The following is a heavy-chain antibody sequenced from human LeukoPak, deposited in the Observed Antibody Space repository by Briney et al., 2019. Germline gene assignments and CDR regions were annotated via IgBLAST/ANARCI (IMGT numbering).Heavy chain of an antibody. CDR2: ISYDGSNE. CDR3: AIAQSWDELFDS. CDR1: GFTFSSYA. Sequence: PGRSLRLSCAASGFTFSSYAMHWVRQAPGKGLEWVAVISYDGSNEYYADSVRGRFTISRDSSKNTLFLQMNSLRDEDSAVYYCAIAQSWDELFDSWGQGTLVTVSS. V-gene: IGHV3-30*14. D-gene: IGHD1-26*01. J-gene: IGHJ4*02.